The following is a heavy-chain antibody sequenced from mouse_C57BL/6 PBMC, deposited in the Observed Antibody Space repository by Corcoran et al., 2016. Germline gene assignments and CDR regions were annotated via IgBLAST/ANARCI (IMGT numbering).Heavy chain of an antibody. V-gene: IGHV1-26*01. J-gene: IGHJ2*01. CDR3: ASGGIYYFDY. CDR1: GYTFTDYY. Sequence: EVQLQQSGPELVKPGASVKISCKASGYTFTDYYMNWVKQSHGKSLEWIGDINPNNGGTSYNQKFKGKATLTVDKSSSTAYMELRSLTSEDSAVYYCASGGIYYFDYWGQGTTLTVSS. CDR2: INPNNGGT.